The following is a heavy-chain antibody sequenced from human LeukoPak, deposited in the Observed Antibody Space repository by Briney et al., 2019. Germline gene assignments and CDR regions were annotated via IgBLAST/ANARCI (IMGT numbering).Heavy chain of an antibody. J-gene: IGHJ4*02. D-gene: IGHD5-12*01. CDR2: INPNSGGT. V-gene: IGHV1-2*02. CDR3: ARGPQRWLRLLIEGSYFDY. Sequence: ASVKVSCKASGYTFTGYYMHWVRQAPGQGLEWMGWINPNSGGTNYAQKFQGRVTMTRDTSISTAYMELSRLRSDDTAVYYCARGPQRWLRLLIEGSYFDYWGQGTLVTVSS. CDR1: GYTFTGYY.